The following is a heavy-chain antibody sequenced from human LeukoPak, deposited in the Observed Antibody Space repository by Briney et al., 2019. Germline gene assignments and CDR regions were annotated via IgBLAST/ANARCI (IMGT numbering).Heavy chain of an antibody. CDR2: ITGSDGSS. Sequence: GTSLRLSCVASGFAFTNYAMSWVRQAPGKGLEWVSAITGSDGSSYYADSVKGRFTISRDNSKNTLYLQVNSLRAEDTAVYYCAKWGDYDILTGYYVPDYWGQGTLVTVSS. CDR1: GFAFTNYA. V-gene: IGHV3-23*01. CDR3: AKWGDYDILTGYYVPDY. D-gene: IGHD3-9*01. J-gene: IGHJ4*02.